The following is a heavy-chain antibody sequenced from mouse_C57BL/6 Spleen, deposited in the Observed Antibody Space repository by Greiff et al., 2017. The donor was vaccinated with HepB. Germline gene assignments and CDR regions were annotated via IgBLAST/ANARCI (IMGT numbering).Heavy chain of an antibody. V-gene: IGHV1-52*01. CDR2: IDPSDSET. Sequence: QVQLQQPGAELVRPGSSVKLSCKASGYTFTSYWMHWVKQRPIKGLEWIGNIDPSDSETHYNQKFKDKATLTVDKSSSTAYMQLSSLTSEDSAVYYCARDYGSSPYYFDYWGQGTTLTVSS. D-gene: IGHD1-1*01. CDR1: GYTFTSYW. J-gene: IGHJ2*01. CDR3: ARDYGSSPYYFDY.